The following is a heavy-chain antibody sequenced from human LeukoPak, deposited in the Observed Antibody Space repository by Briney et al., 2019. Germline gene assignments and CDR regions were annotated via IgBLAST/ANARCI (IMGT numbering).Heavy chain of an antibody. V-gene: IGHV3-66*01. J-gene: IGHJ6*01. D-gene: IGHD3-10*01. Sequence: GGSLRLSCAASGFTVSSNYMSWVRQAPGKGLEWVSVIYSGGSTYYADSVKGRFTISRDNSKNTLYLQMNSLRAEDTAVYYCARDDRWIGDYYGMDVWGQGTTVTVSS. CDR2: IYSGGST. CDR3: ARDDRWIGDYYGMDV. CDR1: GFTVSSNY.